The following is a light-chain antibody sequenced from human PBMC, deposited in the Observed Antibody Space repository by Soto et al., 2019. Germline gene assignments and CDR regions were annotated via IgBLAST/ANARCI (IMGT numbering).Light chain of an antibody. CDR3: QTWGTGIHVV. Sequence: QSVLTQSPSASASLGASVKLTCTLSSGHSTYAIAWHQQQPEKGPQYLMKLNSDGSHSKGDGIPDRFSGSSSGAERYLIISNLQSEDEADYYCQTWGTGIHVVFGGGTKLTVL. CDR1: SGHSTYA. CDR2: LNSDGSH. V-gene: IGLV4-69*01. J-gene: IGLJ2*01.